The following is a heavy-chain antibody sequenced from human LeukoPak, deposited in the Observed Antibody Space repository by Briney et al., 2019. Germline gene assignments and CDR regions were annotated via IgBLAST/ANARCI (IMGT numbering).Heavy chain of an antibody. CDR3: ISEGGSYDFDY. D-gene: IGHD1-26*01. J-gene: IGHJ4*02. Sequence: SVKVSCKASGGTFSSYAINWVRQAPGQGLEWMGRIIPILGVANYAQKFQGRVTITADKSTSTAYMELSSLRSDDTAVYYCISEGGSYDFDYWGQGTLVTVSS. CDR1: GGTFSSYA. V-gene: IGHV1-69*04. CDR2: IIPILGVA.